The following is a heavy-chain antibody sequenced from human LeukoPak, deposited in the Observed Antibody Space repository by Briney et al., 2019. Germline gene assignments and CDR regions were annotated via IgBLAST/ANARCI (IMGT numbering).Heavy chain of an antibody. D-gene: IGHD3-22*01. Sequence: ASVKVSCTASGYTFTSYYMHWVRQAPGQGLEWMGIINPSGGSTSYAQKFQGRVTMTRDTSTSTVYMELSSLRSEDTAVYYCARVRGSGYIFDYWGQGTLVTVSS. V-gene: IGHV1-46*01. J-gene: IGHJ4*02. CDR1: GYTFTSYY. CDR3: ARVRGSGYIFDY. CDR2: INPSGGST.